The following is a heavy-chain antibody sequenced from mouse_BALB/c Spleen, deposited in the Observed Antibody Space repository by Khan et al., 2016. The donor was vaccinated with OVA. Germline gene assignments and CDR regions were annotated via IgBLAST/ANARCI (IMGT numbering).Heavy chain of an antibody. Sequence: QVQLKQSGPGLVAPSQSLSITCTVSGFSLTDYVVSWIRQPPGKGLEWLGVIWAGGSKNYNSALKSRLSISTDNSRSQAFLIMKSLLTDDTAMYLRAKDPPYYSLDYWGQGTSVTVSS. CDR2: IWAGGSK. CDR3: AKDPPYYSLDY. J-gene: IGHJ4*01. V-gene: IGHV2-6-5*01. CDR1: GFSLTDYV.